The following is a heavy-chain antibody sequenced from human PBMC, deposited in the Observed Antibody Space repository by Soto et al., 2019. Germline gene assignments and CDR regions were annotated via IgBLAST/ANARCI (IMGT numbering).Heavy chain of an antibody. CDR2: IYYSGST. D-gene: IGHD1-7*01. V-gene: IGHV4-39*01. CDR1: GGSIRSTTYY. CDR3: ATHNWNLDP. Sequence: QLQLQESGPGLVKPSETLSLTCTVSGGSIRSTTYYWGWIRQPPGKGLEWIGSIYYSGSTYYNPSLKGRVNISVDMSKNQFSLKLSSVTAADPAVYYCATHNWNLDPWGQGTLVTVSS. J-gene: IGHJ1*01.